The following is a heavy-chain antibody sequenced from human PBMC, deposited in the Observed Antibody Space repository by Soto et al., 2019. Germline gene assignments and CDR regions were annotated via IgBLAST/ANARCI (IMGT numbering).Heavy chain of an antibody. CDR3: ARVTPGNNLYYFSGLDF. Sequence: LRLCCVASGFTFDTYGIHWVRQAPGKGLQWVALISYEGSNTYYADSVRGRFTISRDNSKNTLYLQMNTLRPEDTGVYYCARVTPGNNLYYFSGLDFWGQGXSVTVYS. V-gene: IGHV3-30-3*01. CDR2: ISYEGSNT. CDR1: GFTFDTYG. J-gene: IGHJ6*02. D-gene: IGHD1-1*01.